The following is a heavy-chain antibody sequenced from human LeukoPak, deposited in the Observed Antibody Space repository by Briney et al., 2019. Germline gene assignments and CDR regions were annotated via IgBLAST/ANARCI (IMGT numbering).Heavy chain of an antibody. V-gene: IGHV5-51*01. D-gene: IGHD5-18*01. J-gene: IGHJ4*02. CDR2: IYPSDSDT. Sequence: GESLKISCEGSGYRFTNYWIGWVRQMPGKGLEGMGSIYPSDSDTKYSPSFQGQVTISADKSITTAYLQWSSLKASDTAMYYCARLIPGYSLFDYWGQGTLVTVSS. CDR3: ARLIPGYSLFDY. CDR1: GYRFTNYW.